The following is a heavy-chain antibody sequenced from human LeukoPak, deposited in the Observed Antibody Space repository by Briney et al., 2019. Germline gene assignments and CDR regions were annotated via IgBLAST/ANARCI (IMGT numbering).Heavy chain of an antibody. D-gene: IGHD3-10*01. CDR2: IVPISGAA. J-gene: IGHJ4*02. CDR3: ARRSPGGYGSGSYYILDY. V-gene: IGHV1-69*13. Sequence: SVKVSCKAVGDTFSIYGISWVRQAPGQGLEWMGGIVPISGAAEYAQKFQGRVTITADEPTTTAYMELTSLTSDDTAVYYCARRSPGGYGSGSYYILDYWGQGTLVTVSS. CDR1: GDTFSIYG.